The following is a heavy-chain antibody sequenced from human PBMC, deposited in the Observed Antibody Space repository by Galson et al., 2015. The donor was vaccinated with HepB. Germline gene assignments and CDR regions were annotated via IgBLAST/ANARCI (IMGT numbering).Heavy chain of an antibody. CDR1: GFTFSSYG. D-gene: IGHD6-19*01. V-gene: IGHV3-30*18. Sequence: SLRLSCAASGFTFSSYGMHWVRQAPGKGLEWVAVISYDGSNKYYADSVKGRFTISRDNSKNTLYLQMNSLRAEDTAVYYCAKSQWLVGFDYWGQGTLVTVSS. CDR3: AKSQWLVGFDY. J-gene: IGHJ4*02. CDR2: ISYDGSNK.